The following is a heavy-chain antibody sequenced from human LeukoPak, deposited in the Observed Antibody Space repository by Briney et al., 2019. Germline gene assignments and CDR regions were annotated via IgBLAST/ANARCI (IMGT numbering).Heavy chain of an antibody. D-gene: IGHD3-10*01. CDR2: INRSGST. Sequence: SETLSLTCAVYGGSFSGYYWSWIRQPPGKGLEWIGEINRSGSTNYNPSLKSRVTISVDTSKNQFSLKLSSVTAADTAVYYCARVRGVIIPWGQGTLVTVSS. CDR3: ARVRGVIIP. V-gene: IGHV4-34*01. CDR1: GGSFSGYY. J-gene: IGHJ5*02.